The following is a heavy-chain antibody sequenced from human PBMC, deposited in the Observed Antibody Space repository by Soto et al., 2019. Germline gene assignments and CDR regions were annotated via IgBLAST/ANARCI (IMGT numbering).Heavy chain of an antibody. Sequence: EVQLVESGGGLVKPGGSPRLSCEASDFPFSLYSLLWVPQAPGKGLEWIAFISNGDNHIFYADSVRGRFTFSRDNTKNSVYLQMNSLRAEDTAVYYCAREEGYCNGGPCYRGAFDIWGQGTMVTVSS. D-gene: IGHD2-15*01. J-gene: IGHJ3*02. CDR2: ISNGDNHI. V-gene: IGHV3-21*01. CDR1: DFPFSLYS. CDR3: AREEGYCNGGPCYRGAFDI.